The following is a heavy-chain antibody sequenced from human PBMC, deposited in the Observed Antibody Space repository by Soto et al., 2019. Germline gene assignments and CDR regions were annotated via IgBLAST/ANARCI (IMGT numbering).Heavy chain of an antibody. V-gene: IGHV4-59*08. CDR2: IYYSGST. CDR3: ARRGYGSRWPNVYMDV. J-gene: IGHJ6*03. CDR1: GGSISSYY. Sequence: SETLSLTCTVSGGSISSYYWSWIRQPPGKGLEWIGYIYYSGSTNYNPSLKSRVTISVDTSKNQFSLKLSSVTAADTALYYCARRGYGSRWPNVYMDVWGKGTTVTVSS. D-gene: IGHD6-13*01.